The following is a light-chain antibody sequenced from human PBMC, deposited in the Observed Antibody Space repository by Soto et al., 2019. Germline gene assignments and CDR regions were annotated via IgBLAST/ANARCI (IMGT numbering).Light chain of an antibody. CDR2: INYDGTH. CDR3: QSLGTGIQV. Sequence: QPVLTQSPSASASLGASVKLTCTLSSGYSTYAIAWHQQQSEKGPRFLMKINYDGTHSKGDGFFDRFSGSSSGAERHLTISSLLSEDEADYYCQSLGTGIQVFGGGTKLTVL. J-gene: IGLJ3*02. V-gene: IGLV4-69*01. CDR1: SGYSTYA.